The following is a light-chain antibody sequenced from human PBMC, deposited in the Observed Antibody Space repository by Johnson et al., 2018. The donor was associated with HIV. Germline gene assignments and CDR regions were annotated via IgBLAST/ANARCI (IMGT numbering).Light chain of an antibody. J-gene: IGLJ1*01. V-gene: IGLV1-51*01. CDR1: SSNIGNNY. CDR2: DNN. Sequence: QSVLTQPPSVSAAAGQKVTISCSGSSSNIGNNYVAWYQQVPGTAPKLLIYDNNRRPSGVPDRFSGPKSGTSATLGITGLQTGDEAPYFCGTSDNSLRTAFFGTGTKVTVL. CDR3: GTSDNSLRTAF.